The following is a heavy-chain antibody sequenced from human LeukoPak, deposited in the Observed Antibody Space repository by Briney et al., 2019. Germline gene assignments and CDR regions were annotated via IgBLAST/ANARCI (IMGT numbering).Heavy chain of an antibody. J-gene: IGHJ5*02. D-gene: IGHD3-10*01. Sequence: SETLSLTCTVSGGSISSYYWSWIRQPPGKGLEWIGYIHYSGSTNYNPSLKSRVTISVDTSKNQFSLKLSSVTAADTAVYYCARDREVRGVNGGFDPWGQGTLVTVSS. CDR2: IHYSGST. CDR3: ARDREVRGVNGGFDP. CDR1: GGSISSYY. V-gene: IGHV4-59*01.